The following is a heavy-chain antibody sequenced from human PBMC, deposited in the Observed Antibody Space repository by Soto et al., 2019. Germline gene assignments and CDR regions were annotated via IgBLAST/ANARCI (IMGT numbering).Heavy chain of an antibody. CDR2: IYHSGST. Sequence: SETLSLTCAVSGGSISSGGYSWSWIRQPPGKGLEWIGYIYHSGSTYYNPSLKSRVTISVDRSKNQFSLKLSSVTAADTAVYYCARADTDYYFIWGQGTLVTVSS. D-gene: IGHD3-9*01. J-gene: IGHJ4*02. V-gene: IGHV4-30-2*01. CDR1: GGSISSGGYS. CDR3: ARADTDYYFI.